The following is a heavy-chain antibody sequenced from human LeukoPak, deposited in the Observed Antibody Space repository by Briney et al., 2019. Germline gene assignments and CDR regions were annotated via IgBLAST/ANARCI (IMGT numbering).Heavy chain of an antibody. J-gene: IGHJ4*02. Sequence: SETLSLTCAVYGGSFSGYYWSWIRQPPGKGLEWIGEINHSGSTNYSPSLKSRVTISVDTSKNQFSLKLSSVTAADTAVYYCARGMHYYDSSGYYRWAPLDYWGQGTLVTVSS. CDR2: INHSGST. CDR1: GGSFSGYY. D-gene: IGHD3-22*01. CDR3: ARGMHYYDSSGYYRWAPLDY. V-gene: IGHV4-34*01.